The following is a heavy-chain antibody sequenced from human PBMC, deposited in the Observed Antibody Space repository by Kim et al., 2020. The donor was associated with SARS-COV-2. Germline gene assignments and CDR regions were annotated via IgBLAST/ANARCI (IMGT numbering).Heavy chain of an antibody. CDR2: IYGGENT. CDR3: VRDLNWGFDY. J-gene: IGHJ4*02. Sequence: GGSLRLSCAASGFTVSSNHMNWVRQAPGKGLEWVSLIYGGENTNYADSVRGRFTISRDNSKNTLYLQMNNLRVEDTAVYYCVRDLNWGFDYSGQGNLATV. CDR1: GFTVSSNH. V-gene: IGHV3-66*01. D-gene: IGHD7-27*01.